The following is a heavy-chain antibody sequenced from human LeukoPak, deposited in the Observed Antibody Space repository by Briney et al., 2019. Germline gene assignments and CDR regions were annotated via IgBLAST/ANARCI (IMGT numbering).Heavy chain of an antibody. V-gene: IGHV3-73*01. Sequence: GGSLRLSCAASGFTFSGSAMPWVRQASGKGLEWVGRIRSKANSYATAYAASVKGGFTISRDDSKNTAYLQMNSLKTEDTAVYYCTRRQNYYDSSLYGMDVWGQGTTVTVSS. J-gene: IGHJ6*02. CDR2: IRSKANSYAT. CDR1: GFTFSGSA. CDR3: TRRQNYYDSSLYGMDV. D-gene: IGHD3-22*01.